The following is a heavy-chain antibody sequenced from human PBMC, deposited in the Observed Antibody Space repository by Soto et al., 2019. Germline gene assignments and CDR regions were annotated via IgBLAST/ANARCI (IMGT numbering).Heavy chain of an antibody. J-gene: IGHJ6*02. CDR3: ARVGYSGYDFGYYYGMDV. V-gene: IGHV1-46*01. CDR1: GYTFTSYY. D-gene: IGHD5-12*01. CDR2: INPSGGST. Sequence: ASVKVSCKASGYTFTSYYMHWVRQAPGQGLEWMGIINPSGGSTSYAQKFQGRVTITADESTSTAYMELSSLRSEDTAVYYCARVGYSGYDFGYYYGMDVWGQGTTVTVSS.